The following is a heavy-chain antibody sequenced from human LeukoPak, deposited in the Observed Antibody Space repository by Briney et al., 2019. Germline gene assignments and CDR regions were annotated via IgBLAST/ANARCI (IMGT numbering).Heavy chain of an antibody. CDR1: GFTLSSYR. CDR2: ISSSSSYI. V-gene: IGHV3-21*04. D-gene: IGHD3-22*01. CDR3: AKTEYYDSSGYPTYYFDY. Sequence: PGGSLRLSCAASGFTLSSYRMNWVRQAPGKGLEWVSSISSSSSYIYYADSVKGRVTISRDNSKNTLYLQMNSLRAEDTAVYYCAKTEYYDSSGYPTYYFDYWGQGTLVTVSS. J-gene: IGHJ4*02.